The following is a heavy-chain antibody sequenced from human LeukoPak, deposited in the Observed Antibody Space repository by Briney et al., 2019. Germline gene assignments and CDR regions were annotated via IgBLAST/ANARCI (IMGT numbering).Heavy chain of an antibody. D-gene: IGHD3-22*01. Sequence: ASEKVSCKASGYTFTSYDISWVRQAPGQGLEWMGWMNPNSVNTGYAQKFQGRVTMTRNTSISTAYVELSRLRSEDTAVYYCARGGGGYLDYWGEGTLVTVSS. CDR2: MNPNSVNT. CDR3: ARGGGGYLDY. CDR1: GYTFTSYD. V-gene: IGHV1-8*01. J-gene: IGHJ4*02.